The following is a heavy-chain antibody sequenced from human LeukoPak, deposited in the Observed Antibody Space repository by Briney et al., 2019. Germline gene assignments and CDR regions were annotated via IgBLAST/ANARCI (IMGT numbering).Heavy chain of an antibody. Sequence: SETLSLTCTVSGDSISSSYWNWLRQPPGKGLEWIGYISSSGSTDYNPSLKSRVTISVDTSNNRFSLTLSSVTAADTAVYYCARAGGGSYYYYGMDVWGQGTTVTVSS. CDR1: GDSISSSY. CDR3: ARAGGGSYYYYGMDV. V-gene: IGHV4-59*01. J-gene: IGHJ6*02. D-gene: IGHD3-16*01. CDR2: ISSSGST.